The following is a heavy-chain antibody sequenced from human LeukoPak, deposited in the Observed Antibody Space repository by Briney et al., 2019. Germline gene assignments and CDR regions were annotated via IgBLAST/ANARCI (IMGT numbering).Heavy chain of an antibody. CDR1: GHGFTTHW. Sequence: GESLKISCKGSGHGFTTHWIGWVRQMPGKGLELMGIIFPGDSDTIYSPSFQGQVTISADKSISTAYLQWSSLRASDTAMYYCATSESQTKFDYWGQGTPVTVSS. CDR2: IFPGDSDT. CDR3: ATSESQTKFDY. D-gene: IGHD1/OR15-1a*01. J-gene: IGHJ4*02. V-gene: IGHV5-51*01.